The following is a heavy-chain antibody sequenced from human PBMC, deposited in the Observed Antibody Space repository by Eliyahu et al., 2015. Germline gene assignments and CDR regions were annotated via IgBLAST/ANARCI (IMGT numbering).Heavy chain of an antibody. CDR1: GFTFSSYS. Sequence: EVQLVESGGGLVQPGGSLRLSCAASGFTFSSYSMNWVRQAPGKGLEWVSYISSSSSTIYYADSVKGRFTISRDNAKNSLYLQMNSLRDEDTAVYYCARDYYYGSGKPYRFDPWGQGTLVTVSS. J-gene: IGHJ5*02. V-gene: IGHV3-48*02. CDR3: ARDYYYGSGKPYRFDP. D-gene: IGHD3-10*01. CDR2: ISSSSSTI.